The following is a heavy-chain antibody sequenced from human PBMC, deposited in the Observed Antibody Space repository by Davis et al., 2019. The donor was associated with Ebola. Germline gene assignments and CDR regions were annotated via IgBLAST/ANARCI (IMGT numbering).Heavy chain of an antibody. CDR2: ISGSGGST. CDR3: AKDYYDFWSGPYYFDY. V-gene: IGHV3-23*01. CDR1: GFTVSSNY. Sequence: GESLKISCAASGFTVSSNYMSWVRQAPGKGLEWVSAISGSGGSTYYADSVKGRFTISRDNSKNTLYLQMNSLRAEDTAVYYCAKDYYDFWSGPYYFDYWGQGTLVTVSS. D-gene: IGHD3-3*01. J-gene: IGHJ4*02.